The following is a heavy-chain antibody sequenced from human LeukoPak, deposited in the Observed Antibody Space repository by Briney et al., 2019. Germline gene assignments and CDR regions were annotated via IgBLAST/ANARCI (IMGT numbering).Heavy chain of an antibody. CDR2: ISSSSSYI. V-gene: IGHV3-21*01. CDR3: ARDLLGYYYYMDV. J-gene: IGHJ6*03. D-gene: IGHD2/OR15-2a*01. CDR1: GFTVSNNY. Sequence: GGSLRLSCVASGFTVSNNYMTWVRQAPGKGLEWVSSISSSSSYIYYADSVKGRFTISRDNAKNSLYLQMNSLRAEDTAVYYCARDLLGYYYYMDVWGKGTTVTVSS.